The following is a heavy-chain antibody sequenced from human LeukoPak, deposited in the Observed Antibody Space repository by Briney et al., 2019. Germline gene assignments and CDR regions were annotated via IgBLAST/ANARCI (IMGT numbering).Heavy chain of an antibody. Sequence: PGGSLRLSCAASGFTFSSYSMNWVRQAPGKGLEWVSYISSSSSTIYYADSVKGRFTISRDNAKNSLYLQMNSLRDEDTAVYYCARERGDSSGYYYFTFDYWGQGTLVTVSS. J-gene: IGHJ4*02. CDR1: GFTFSSYS. D-gene: IGHD3-22*01. CDR3: ARERGDSSGYYYFTFDY. CDR2: ISSSSSTI. V-gene: IGHV3-48*02.